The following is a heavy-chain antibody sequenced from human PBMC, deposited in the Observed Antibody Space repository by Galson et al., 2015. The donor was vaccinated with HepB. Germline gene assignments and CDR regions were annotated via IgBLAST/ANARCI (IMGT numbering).Heavy chain of an antibody. CDR2: IDPSDSYT. V-gene: IGHV5-10-1*01. D-gene: IGHD2-2*01. CDR3: AILGYCSSTSCYVGLVDPAWFDP. J-gene: IGHJ5*02. CDR1: GYSFTSYW. Sequence: QSGAEVKKPGESLRISCKGSGYSFTSYWISWVRQMPGKGLEWMGRIDPSDSYTNYSPSFQGHVTISADKSISTAYLQWSSLKASDTAMYYCAILGYCSSTSCYVGLVDPAWFDPWGQGTLVTVSS.